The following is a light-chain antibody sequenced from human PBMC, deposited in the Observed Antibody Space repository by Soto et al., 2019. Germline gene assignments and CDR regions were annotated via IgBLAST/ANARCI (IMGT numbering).Light chain of an antibody. CDR3: AVWDNSMTAWV. J-gene: IGLJ3*02. Sequence: QSVLTQPPSVSGAPGQRVTISCTGSSSNIGSHYVYWYQHFPGTAPRLLIFRDGQRPSGVPARFFGSKSDTSASLAITGLRSEDEAHYYCAVWDNSMTAWVFGGGTKLTVL. V-gene: IGLV1-47*01. CDR1: SSNIGSHY. CDR2: RDG.